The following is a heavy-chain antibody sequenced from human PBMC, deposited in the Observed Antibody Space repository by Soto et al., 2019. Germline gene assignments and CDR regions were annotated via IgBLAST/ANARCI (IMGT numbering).Heavy chain of an antibody. CDR3: VQGASTAHQPLDS. CDR2: ISGDGNDK. CDR1: GFIFSSSA. J-gene: IGHJ4*02. D-gene: IGHD1-26*01. Sequence: XXSLRLSCAASGFIFSSSAMPWARRAPGKGLEWVATISGDGNDKYYPDSMKGRFTISRDNFNNTLYLQLNSLRPEDTAVYHCVQGASTAHQPLDSWGQGVLVTVSS. V-gene: IGHV3-30*03.